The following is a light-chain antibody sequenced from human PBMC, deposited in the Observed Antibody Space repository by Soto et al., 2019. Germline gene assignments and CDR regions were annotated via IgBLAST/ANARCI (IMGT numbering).Light chain of an antibody. V-gene: IGLV2-14*03. Sequence: QSVLTQPASVSGSPGQSITISRTGTSSDVGGNNYVSWYQHHPGKAPKLMIYDVTNRPSGVSDRFSGSKSGNTASLTISGLQAEDESYYYCSSYTYSSTLYVFGTGTKVTVL. CDR3: SSYTYSSTLYV. CDR1: SSDVGGNNY. J-gene: IGLJ1*01. CDR2: DVT.